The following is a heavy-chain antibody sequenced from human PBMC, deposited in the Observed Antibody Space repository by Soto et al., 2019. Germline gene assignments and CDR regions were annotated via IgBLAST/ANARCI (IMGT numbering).Heavy chain of an antibody. D-gene: IGHD5-12*01. CDR1: GFTFSDYA. CDR3: ARPALLVSTFAY. V-gene: IGHV3-33*01. J-gene: IGHJ4*02. Sequence: QEQLVESGGGVVQPGRSLRLSGAASGFTFSDYAMHWVRQAPGKGLEWVAVIWHDGTNKYYADSVKGRFTISRDTSKNALYLPMNSLRAEDTAVYYCARPALLVSTFAYWAQGTLVTVSS. CDR2: IWHDGTNK.